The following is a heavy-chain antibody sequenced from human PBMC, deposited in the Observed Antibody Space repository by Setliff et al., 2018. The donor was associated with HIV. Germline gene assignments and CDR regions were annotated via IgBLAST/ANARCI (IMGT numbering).Heavy chain of an antibody. CDR3: TRIRAMVRGVTSYDAFDI. J-gene: IGHJ3*02. D-gene: IGHD3-10*01. V-gene: IGHV1-8*01. CDR1: GYTFTSFD. CDR2: MNPNSGNS. Sequence: ASVMVSCKASGYTFTSFDINWVRQATGQGLEWMGWMNPNSGNSGFAQKFQGRVTMTRNSSISTAYMELSSLRFDDTAVYYCTRIRAMVRGVTSYDAFDIWAKGQRSPSPQ.